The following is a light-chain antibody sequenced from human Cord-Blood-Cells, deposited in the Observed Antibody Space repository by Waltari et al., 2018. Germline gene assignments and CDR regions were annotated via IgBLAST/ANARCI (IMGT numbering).Light chain of an antibody. CDR2: DAS. J-gene: IGKJ4*01. Sequence: EIVLTQSPATLSLSPGERATLACRASQSVSSYLAWYQQKPGQAPRLLIYDASNRATGIPAMFSGSGSRTDFTLTISSLEPEDFAVYYCQQRSNWPPLTFGGGTKVEIK. CDR1: QSVSSY. V-gene: IGKV3-11*01. CDR3: QQRSNWPPLT.